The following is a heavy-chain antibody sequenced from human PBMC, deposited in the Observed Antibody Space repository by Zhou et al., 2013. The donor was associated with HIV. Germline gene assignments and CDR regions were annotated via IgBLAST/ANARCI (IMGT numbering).Heavy chain of an antibody. CDR3: ARGSDL. Sequence: QVQLVQSGAEVRKPGSSVKVSCKASGGSFSSYAVSWVRQAPGQGLEWMGGIIPIFNTPNYAQKFQGRLTVHTDESTSTAYMELSSLKSEDTAVYYCARGSDLWGQGTLVTVSS. V-gene: IGHV1-69*05. J-gene: IGHJ5*02. CDR2: IIPIFNTP. CDR1: GGSFSSYA.